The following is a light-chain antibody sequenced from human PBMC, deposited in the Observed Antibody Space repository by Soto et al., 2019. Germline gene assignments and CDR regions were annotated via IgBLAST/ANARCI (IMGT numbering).Light chain of an antibody. CDR2: AAS. CDR3: QKYNGALWA. CDR1: QGIANY. J-gene: IGKJ1*01. V-gene: IGKV1-27*01. Sequence: DIQMTQSPSSLSASIGDRVTITCRASQGIANYLAWYQQKPGKVPKLLIYAASSLQSGVPSRFSGSVSGTDFTLTIRGLQPEDVATYYCQKYNGALWAFGQGTKVEVK.